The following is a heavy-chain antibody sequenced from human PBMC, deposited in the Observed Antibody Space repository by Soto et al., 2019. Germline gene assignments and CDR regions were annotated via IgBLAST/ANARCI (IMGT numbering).Heavy chain of an antibody. CDR2: INPTSGGT. V-gene: IGHV1-2*02. Sequence: QVQLVQSGAEVKKPGASVKVSCKTSGYTFAAYYIHWIRQAPGQGLEWMGWINPTSGGTVYAQNFQDRVTLTRDTSISTAYMELRRLNSDDTAVYYCARDPDYGDYWGYFFDSWGPGTPVTVSS. CDR1: GYTFAAYY. D-gene: IGHD4-17*01. CDR3: ARDPDYGDYWGYFFDS. J-gene: IGHJ4*02.